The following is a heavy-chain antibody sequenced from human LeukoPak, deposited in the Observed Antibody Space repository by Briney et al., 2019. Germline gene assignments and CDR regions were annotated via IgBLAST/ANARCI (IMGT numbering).Heavy chain of an antibody. V-gene: IGHV1-69*04. D-gene: IGHD6-19*01. CDR2: IIPILGIA. CDR1: GGTFSSYA. CDR3: ARGLAVAGNWFDY. Sequence: ASVKVSCKASGGTFSSYAISWVRQAPGQGLEWMGRIIPILGIANYAQKFQGRVTITADKSTSTAYMELSSLRSVDTAVYYCARGLAVAGNWFDYWGQGTLVTVSS. J-gene: IGHJ4*02.